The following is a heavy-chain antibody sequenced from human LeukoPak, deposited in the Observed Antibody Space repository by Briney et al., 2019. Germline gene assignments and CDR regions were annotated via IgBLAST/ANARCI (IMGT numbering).Heavy chain of an antibody. CDR3: AKDPGYYDSSGYYSH. CDR2: ISGSGGST. J-gene: IGHJ4*02. CDR1: GFTFSSYA. D-gene: IGHD3-22*01. V-gene: IGHV3-23*01. Sequence: GGSLRLSCAASGFTFSSYAMSWVRQAPGKGLEWVSAISGSGGSTYYADSVKGRFTISRDNSKNTLYLQMNSLRAEDTAVYYCAKDPGYYDSSGYYSHWGQGTLVTVSS.